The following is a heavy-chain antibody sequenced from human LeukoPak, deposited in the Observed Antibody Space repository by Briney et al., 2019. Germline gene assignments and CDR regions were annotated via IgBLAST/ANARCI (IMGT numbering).Heavy chain of an antibody. CDR3: ARAVWPGSYEFYYYYMDV. V-gene: IGHV1-2*02. CDR2: INPNSGGT. D-gene: IGHD3-10*01. J-gene: IGHJ6*03. Sequence: GASVKVSCKASGYTFTGYYMHWVRQAPGHGLEWMGWINPNSGGTNYAQKFQGRVTMTRDTSISTAYMELSRLRSDDTAVYYRARAVWPGSYEFYYYYMDVWGKGTTVTVSS. CDR1: GYTFTGYY.